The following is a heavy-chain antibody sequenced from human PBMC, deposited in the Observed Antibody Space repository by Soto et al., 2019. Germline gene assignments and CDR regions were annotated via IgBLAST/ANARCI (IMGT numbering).Heavy chain of an antibody. V-gene: IGHV1-69*12. CDR2: IIPIFGTA. CDR1: GGTFSSYA. D-gene: IGHD3-22*01. J-gene: IGHJ3*02. CDR3: ARTLTYYYDSSGPDDAFDI. Sequence: QVQLVQSGAEVKKPGSSVKVSCKASGGTFSSYAISWVRQAPGQGLEWMGGIIPIFGTANYAQKFQGRVTITAEESTSTAYMELSSLRSEDTAVYYCARTLTYYYDSSGPDDAFDIWGQGTMVTVSS.